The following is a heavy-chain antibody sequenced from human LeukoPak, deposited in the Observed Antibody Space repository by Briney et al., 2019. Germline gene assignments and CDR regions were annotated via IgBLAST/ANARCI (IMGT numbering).Heavy chain of an antibody. Sequence: PGGSLRISCAASGFTFSSYEMNWVRQAPGKGLEWVSYISSSGSAKYYADSVKGRFTMSRDNVKNSLYLQMNSLRAEDTAVYYCARDAGAYDSSGYFRENYYYGMDVWGQGTTVTVSS. CDR1: GFTFSSYE. D-gene: IGHD3-22*01. CDR3: ARDAGAYDSSGYFRENYYYGMDV. V-gene: IGHV3-48*03. J-gene: IGHJ6*02. CDR2: ISSSGSAK.